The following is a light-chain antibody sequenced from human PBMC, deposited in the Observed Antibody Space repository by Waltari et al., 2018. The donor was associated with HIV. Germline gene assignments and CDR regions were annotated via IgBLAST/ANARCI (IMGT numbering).Light chain of an antibody. CDR2: AGS. CDR1: QSIVNH. V-gene: IGKV1-39*01. CDR3: QQTYMFPLN. J-gene: IGKJ3*01. Sequence: IQETQSLPPLSASIGDSVTITCRASQSIVNHLNWFQQKPGTAPKLLIYAGSVLPRGVPSRFSGSVSGTLFTLTISGVQPEDNAPYYCQQTYMFPLNFGRGTTVDL.